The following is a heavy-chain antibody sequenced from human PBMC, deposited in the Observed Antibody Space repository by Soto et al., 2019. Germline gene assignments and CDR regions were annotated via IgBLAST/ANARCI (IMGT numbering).Heavy chain of an antibody. Sequence: QVQLQQWGAGLLKPSETLSLTCAVYGGSFSGYYWSWIRQPPGKGLEWIGEINHSGSTNYNPSLKSRVTISVDTSKNQFSLKLSSVTAADTAVYYCARRIDQLLWKGWFDPGGQGTLVTVSS. J-gene: IGHJ5*02. CDR3: ARRIDQLLWKGWFDP. V-gene: IGHV4-34*01. D-gene: IGHD2-2*01. CDR1: GGSFSGYY. CDR2: INHSGST.